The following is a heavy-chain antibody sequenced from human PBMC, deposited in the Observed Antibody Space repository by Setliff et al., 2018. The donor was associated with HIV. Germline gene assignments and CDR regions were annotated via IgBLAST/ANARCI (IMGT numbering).Heavy chain of an antibody. CDR1: GYSISSGYY. Sequence: PSETLSLTCAVSGYSISSGYYSGWIRQPPGKGLEWIGSISHSGNTKYNPSLKSRVTISVDMSKNLFSLKLSSVTAADTAIYYCARGLLPGNYYGSGSYYRGLRSGYFDYWGQGTLVTVSS. CDR2: ISHSGNT. D-gene: IGHD3-10*01. CDR3: ARGLLPGNYYGSGSYYRGLRSGYFDY. J-gene: IGHJ4*02. V-gene: IGHV4-38-2*01.